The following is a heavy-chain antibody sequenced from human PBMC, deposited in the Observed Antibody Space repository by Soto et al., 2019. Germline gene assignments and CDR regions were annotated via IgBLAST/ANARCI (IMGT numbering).Heavy chain of an antibody. CDR2: ISYSGAT. V-gene: IGHV4-61*01. CDR1: GGSVSSGTHY. D-gene: IGHD6-6*01. Sequence: PSETLSLTCTVSGGSVSSGTHYWSWIRQPPEKGLEWIGYISYSGATNYNPSLKSRVTISVDTSKNQFSLKLSSMTAADTAVYYCARDTVVAAPGNYFYYYGMDVWGQGTLVTVSS. J-gene: IGHJ6*02. CDR3: ARDTVVAAPGNYFYYYGMDV.